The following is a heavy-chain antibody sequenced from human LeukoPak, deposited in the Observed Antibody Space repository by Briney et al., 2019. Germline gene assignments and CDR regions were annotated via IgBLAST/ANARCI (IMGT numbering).Heavy chain of an antibody. CDR3: ARRGPYSGYDWRGGYFDY. V-gene: IGHV1-58*02. Sequence: GASVKVSCKASGFTFTSSAMQWVRQARGQRLEWIGWIVVGSGNTNYAQKFQERVTITRDMSTSTAYMELSSLRSEDTAVYYCARRGPYSGYDWRGGYFDYWGQGTLVTVSS. J-gene: IGHJ4*02. CDR1: GFTFTSSA. CDR2: IVVGSGNT. D-gene: IGHD5-12*01.